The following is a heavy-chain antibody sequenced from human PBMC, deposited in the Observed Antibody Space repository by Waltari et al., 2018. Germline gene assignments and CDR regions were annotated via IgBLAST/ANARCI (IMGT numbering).Heavy chain of an antibody. J-gene: IGHJ4*02. V-gene: IGHV3-23*01. Sequence: EVQLLESGGGLVQPGGSLRLSCAASGFTFSSYAMSWVRQAPGKGLEWVSAISDSGGSTDYADSVKGRFTFSRDNSRNTLYLQMNSLRAEDTAVYYCAKRSVAGFDYWGQGTLVTVSS. CDR3: AKRSVAGFDY. CDR2: ISDSGGST. CDR1: GFTFSSYA. D-gene: IGHD6-19*01.